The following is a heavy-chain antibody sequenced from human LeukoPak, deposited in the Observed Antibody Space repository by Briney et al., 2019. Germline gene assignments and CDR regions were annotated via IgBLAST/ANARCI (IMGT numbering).Heavy chain of an antibody. V-gene: IGHV3-7*01. Sequence: GGSLRLSCTASGFTFSRYWMTWVRQAPGKGLEWVANIKEDGSENSYVESVKGRFTISRDNAKNSLYLQLNSLRAEDTAVYFCARQRYSDYWGQGTLVTVSS. CDR2: IKEDGSEN. D-gene: IGHD1-1*01. CDR1: GFTFSRYW. CDR3: ARQRYSDY. J-gene: IGHJ4*02.